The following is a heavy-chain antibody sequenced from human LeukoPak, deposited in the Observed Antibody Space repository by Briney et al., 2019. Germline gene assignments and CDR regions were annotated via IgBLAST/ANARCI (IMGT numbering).Heavy chain of an antibody. CDR1: GFIFNNYW. D-gene: IGHD4-17*01. CDR2: IRQEGTKK. V-gene: IGHV3-7*01. J-gene: IGHJ4*02. CDR3: ATDTGHGYFES. Sequence: GGSLRLPCAASGFIFNNYWMSWLRQAPGKGLEWVANIRQEGTKKNYVDSVEGRFTISRDNAQNSVYLQMSSLRAEDTAVYYCATDTGHGYFESWGQGTLVTVSS.